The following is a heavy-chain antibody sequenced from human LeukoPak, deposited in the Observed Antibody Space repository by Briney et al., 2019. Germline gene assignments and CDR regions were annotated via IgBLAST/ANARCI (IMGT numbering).Heavy chain of an antibody. CDR2: IHTSGST. D-gene: IGHD2/OR15-2a*01. Sequence: PSETLSLTCTVSGGSISSYYWNWIRQPAGKGLEWIGRIHTSGSTNYNPSLKSRVTMSVDTSKNQFSLKLSSVTAADTAVYYCARDEDFYYYGMDVWGQGTTVTVSS. J-gene: IGHJ6*02. CDR3: ARDEDFYYYGMDV. V-gene: IGHV4-4*07. CDR1: GGSISSYY.